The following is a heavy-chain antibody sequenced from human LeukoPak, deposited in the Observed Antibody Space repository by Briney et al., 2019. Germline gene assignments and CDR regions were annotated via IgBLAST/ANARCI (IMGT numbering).Heavy chain of an antibody. D-gene: IGHD2-21*02. J-gene: IGHJ4*02. V-gene: IGHV5-51*01. Sequence: GESLKISCKGSGYSFSNYWIGWVRQMAGKGLEWMGIIYPGDSDTRYGPSFQGQVTISADKSISTAYLQWSSLKASDTAMYYCARRSYCGGDCYSDYWGQGTLVTVSS. CDR2: IYPGDSDT. CDR1: GYSFSNYW. CDR3: ARRSYCGGDCYSDY.